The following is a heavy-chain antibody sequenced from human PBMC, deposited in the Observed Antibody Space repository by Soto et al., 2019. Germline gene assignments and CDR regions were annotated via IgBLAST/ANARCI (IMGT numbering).Heavy chain of an antibody. CDR1: GGSFSGYY. V-gene: IGHV4-34*01. CDR3: ARGVVPAAVNWFDP. D-gene: IGHD2-2*01. J-gene: IGHJ5*02. Sequence: LSLTCAVYGGSFSGYYWSWIRQPPGKGLEWIGEINHSGSTNYNPSLKSRVTISVDTSKNRFSLKLSSVTAADTAVYYCARGVVPAAVNWFDPWGQGTLVTVSS. CDR2: INHSGST.